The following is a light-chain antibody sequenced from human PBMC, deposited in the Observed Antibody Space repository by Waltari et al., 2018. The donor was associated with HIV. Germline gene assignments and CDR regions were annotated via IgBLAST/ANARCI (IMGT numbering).Light chain of an antibody. CDR3: SSYAGSNNFV. CDR1: TSHVGGYTY. CDR2: EVT. V-gene: IGLV2-8*01. J-gene: IGLJ1*01. Sequence: QPALTQPPSASGSPGQSVTIPSPGTTSHVGGYTYVSWYQQHPGKSPKLMIYEVTKRPSGVPDSFSGSKSGNTASLTVSGLQAEDEADYYCSSYAGSNNFVFGTGTKVTVL.